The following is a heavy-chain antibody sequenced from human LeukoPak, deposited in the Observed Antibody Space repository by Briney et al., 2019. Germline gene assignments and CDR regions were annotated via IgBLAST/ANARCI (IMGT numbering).Heavy chain of an antibody. CDR3: ARGPKQAVHGTQGGGNYSYSTDV. CDR1: GYTFTSYD. V-gene: IGHV1-8*01. D-gene: IGHD6-19*01. J-gene: IGHJ6*03. CDR2: MNPNSGNT. Sequence: GASVKVSCKASGYTFTSYDINWVRQATGQGLEWMGWMNPNSGNTRYAQTVQGRITMTRNTSISTAYMELSSLRAEDTALKYCARGPKQAVHGTQGGGNYSYSTDVWGTGTTVTVSS.